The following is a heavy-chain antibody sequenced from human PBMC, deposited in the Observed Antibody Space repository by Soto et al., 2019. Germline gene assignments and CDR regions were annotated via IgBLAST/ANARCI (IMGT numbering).Heavy chain of an antibody. CDR1: GGSISSSNW. CDR3: ASREQLAIDY. CDR2: TYLSGST. J-gene: IGHJ4*02. Sequence: QVQLQESGPGLVKTSGTLSLTCAVSGGSISSSNWWSWVRQPPGKGLDWIGETYLSGSTNNNQSLKSRVTISVDKSKNQFSLELSSVTAADTAVYYCASREQLAIDYWGQGTLVTVSS. D-gene: IGHD6-6*01. V-gene: IGHV4-4*02.